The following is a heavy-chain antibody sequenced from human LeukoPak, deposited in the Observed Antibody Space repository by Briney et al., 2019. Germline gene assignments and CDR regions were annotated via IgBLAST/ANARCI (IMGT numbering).Heavy chain of an antibody. V-gene: IGHV3-23*01. CDR1: GFTFSSYS. Sequence: GGSLRLSCAASGFTFSSYSMTWVRQAPGKGLEWVSAISGSGGSTYYADSVKGRFTISRDNSKNTLYLQMNSLRAEDTAVYYCARFCGGDCYSGDYFDYWGQGTLVTVSS. CDR3: ARFCGGDCYSGDYFDY. D-gene: IGHD2-21*02. J-gene: IGHJ4*02. CDR2: ISGSGGST.